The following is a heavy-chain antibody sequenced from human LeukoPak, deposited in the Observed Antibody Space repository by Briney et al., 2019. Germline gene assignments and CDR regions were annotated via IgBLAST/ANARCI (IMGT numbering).Heavy chain of an antibody. J-gene: IGHJ3*02. D-gene: IGHD2-15*01. CDR2: INPSGGST. CDR1: GYTFTSYY. V-gene: IGHV1-46*01. Sequence: ASVKVSCKASGYTFTSYYMHWVRQAPGQGLEWMGIINPSGGSTSYAQRFQGRVTMTRDMSTSTVYMELSSLTSEDTAVYYCARESRFVGGSRDDFDIWGHGTMVTVSS. CDR3: ARESRFVGGSRDDFDI.